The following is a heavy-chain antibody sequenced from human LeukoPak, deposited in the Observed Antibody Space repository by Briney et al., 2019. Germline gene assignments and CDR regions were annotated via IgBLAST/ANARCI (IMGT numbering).Heavy chain of an antibody. Sequence: SVKVSCKASGRTFSSYAISWVRQAPGQGLEWMGGIIPIFGTANYAQKFQGRVTITADESTSPAYMDLSSLRSEDTAACHCARDFGDYGDYATIAWGQGTLVTVSS. J-gene: IGHJ5*02. CDR2: IIPIFGTA. CDR3: ARDFGDYGDYATIA. V-gene: IGHV1-69*13. D-gene: IGHD4-17*01. CDR1: GRTFSSYA.